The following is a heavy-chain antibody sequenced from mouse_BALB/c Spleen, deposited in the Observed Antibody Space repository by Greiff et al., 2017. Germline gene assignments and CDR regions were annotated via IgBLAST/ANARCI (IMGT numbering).Heavy chain of an antibody. V-gene: IGHV1-7*01. D-gene: IGHD1-1*01. J-gene: IGHJ3*01. CDR2: INPSTGYT. Sequence: QVHVKQSGAELAKPGASVKMSCKASGYTFTSYWMHWVKQRPGQGLEWIGYINPSTGYTEYNQKFKDKATLTADKSSSTAYMQLSSLTSEDSAVYYCARVNYGMSFAYWGQGTLVTVSA. CDR3: ARVNYGMSFAY. CDR1: GYTFTSYW.